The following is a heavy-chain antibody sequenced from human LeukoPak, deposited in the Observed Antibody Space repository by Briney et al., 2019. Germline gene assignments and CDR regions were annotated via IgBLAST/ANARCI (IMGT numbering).Heavy chain of an antibody. Sequence: GASVTVSCKASGYTFTSYYMHWVRQAPGQGLEWMGIINPSGGSTSYAQKFQGRVTMTRDTSTSTVYMELSSLRSEDTAVYYCARSTFSDYDSSGYYPIFDYWGQGTLVTVSS. CDR2: INPSGGST. V-gene: IGHV1-46*01. CDR1: GYTFTSYY. J-gene: IGHJ4*02. D-gene: IGHD3-22*01. CDR3: ARSTFSDYDSSGYYPIFDY.